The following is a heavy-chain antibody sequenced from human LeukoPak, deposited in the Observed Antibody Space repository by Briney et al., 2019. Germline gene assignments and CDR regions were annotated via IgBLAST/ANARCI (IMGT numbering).Heavy chain of an antibody. CDR3: ARGGSGSYYYYYYYMDV. V-gene: IGHV3-30-3*01. Sequence: QPGRSLRLSCAASGFTFSSYAMHWVRQAPGKGLEWVAVISYDGSNKYYADSVKGRFTISRDNSKNTLFLQMNSLRPDDTAVYYCARGGSGSYYYYYYYMDVWGRGTTVTVSS. J-gene: IGHJ6*03. D-gene: IGHD3-10*01. CDR2: ISYDGSNK. CDR1: GFTFSSYA.